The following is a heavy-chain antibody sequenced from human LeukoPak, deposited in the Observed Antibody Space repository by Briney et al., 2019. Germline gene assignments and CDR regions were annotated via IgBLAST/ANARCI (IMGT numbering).Heavy chain of an antibody. CDR1: GFTFNSYG. J-gene: IGHJ4*02. V-gene: IGHV3-30*03. Sequence: GGSLRLSCAASGFTFNSYGMRWVRQAPGKGLEWVAVISYDGSNKYSADSVKGRFTISRDNSKNTLYLQMNSLRAEDTAVYYCATDHGFHYGAYFDYWGQGTLVTVSS. D-gene: IGHD4-17*01. CDR3: ATDHGFHYGAYFDY. CDR2: ISYDGSNK.